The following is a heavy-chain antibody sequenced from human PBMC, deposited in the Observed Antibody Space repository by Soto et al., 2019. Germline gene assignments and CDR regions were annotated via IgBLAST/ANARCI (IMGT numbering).Heavy chain of an antibody. Sequence: QVQLVESGGGVVQPGRSLRLSCAASRFTFSTSGMHWVRQAPGKGVEWVAVISYDGSSKYYADSVKGRFTISRDNSKNTLYLQMNSLRAEDTAVYYCAKERNPSFFDIWGQGTMVTVSS. J-gene: IGHJ3*02. V-gene: IGHV3-30*18. CDR1: RFTFSTSG. CDR2: ISYDGSSK. CDR3: AKERNPSFFDI.